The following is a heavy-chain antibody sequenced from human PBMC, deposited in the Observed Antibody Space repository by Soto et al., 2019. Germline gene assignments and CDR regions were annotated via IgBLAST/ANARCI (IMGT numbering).Heavy chain of an antibody. V-gene: IGHV3-21*01. CDR2: ISSSSSYI. CDR1: GFTFSSYS. Sequence: GSLRLSCAASGFTFSSYSMNWVRQAPGKGLEWVSSISSSSSYIYYADSVKGRFTISRDNAKNSLYLQMNSLRAEDTAVYYCARGGAIGAFDIWGQGTMVTVSS. CDR3: ARGGAIGAFDI. J-gene: IGHJ3*02.